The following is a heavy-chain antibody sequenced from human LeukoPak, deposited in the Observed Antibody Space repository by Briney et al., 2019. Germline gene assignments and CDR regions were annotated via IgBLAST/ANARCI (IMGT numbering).Heavy chain of an antibody. CDR2: ISYDGNNK. CDR3: AKDRFTYSSSAVDY. V-gene: IGHV3-30*04. Sequence: GGSLRLSCAASGFTFSSYAMHWVRQAPGKGLEWVAVISYDGNNKYYADSVKGRFTISRDNSKNTLSLQMNSLRAEDTAVYYCAKDRFTYSSSAVDYWGQGTLVTVSS. CDR1: GFTFSSYA. J-gene: IGHJ4*02. D-gene: IGHD6-6*01.